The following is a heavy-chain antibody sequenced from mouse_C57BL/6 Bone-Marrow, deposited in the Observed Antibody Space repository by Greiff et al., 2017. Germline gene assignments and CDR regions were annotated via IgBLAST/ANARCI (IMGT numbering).Heavy chain of an antibody. J-gene: IGHJ2*01. CDR3: TALWYFDY. Sequence: EVKLMESGAELVRPGASVKLSCTASGFNIKDDYMHWVKQRPEQGLEWIGWIDPENGDTENASKFQGKATITADKSSNTAYLQLSSLTSADTAVYYCTALWYFDYWGQGTTLTVSS. CDR1: GFNIKDDY. D-gene: IGHD1-1*02. V-gene: IGHV14-4*01. CDR2: IDPENGDT.